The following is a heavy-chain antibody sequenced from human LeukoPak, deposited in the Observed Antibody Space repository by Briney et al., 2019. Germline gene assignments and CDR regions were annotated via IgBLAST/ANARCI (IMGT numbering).Heavy chain of an antibody. D-gene: IGHD5-24*01. Sequence: PSETLSLTCTVSGGSISDYYGAWIRQPPGKALEWIGYIFYTGSTNYNPSLKSRVTMSIDTSKNQFSLRLSSVTAADTAVYYCARQRWLGSTYWAADWGQGPLVTVSS. CDR1: GGSISDYY. CDR2: IFYTGST. J-gene: IGHJ4*02. CDR3: ARQRWLGSTYWAAD. V-gene: IGHV4-59*08.